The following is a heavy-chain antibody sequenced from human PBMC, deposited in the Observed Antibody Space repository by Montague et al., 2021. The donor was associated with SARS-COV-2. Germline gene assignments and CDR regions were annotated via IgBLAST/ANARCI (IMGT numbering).Heavy chain of an antibody. V-gene: IGHV3-11*03. CDR3: AFSAFPTGAFDI. Sequence: SLRLSCAASGFTFSDYHMSWIRQAPGKGLEWVSYISGSSSYTNYADSVKGRFTISRDNAKNSLYLQMNSLRAEDTAVYYCAFSAFPTGAFDIWGQGAMVTVSS. D-gene: IGHD1-26*01. J-gene: IGHJ3*02. CDR1: GFTFSDYH. CDR2: ISGSSSYT.